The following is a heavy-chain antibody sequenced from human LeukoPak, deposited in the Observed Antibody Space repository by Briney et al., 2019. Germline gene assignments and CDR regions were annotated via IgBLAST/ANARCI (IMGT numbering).Heavy chain of an antibody. J-gene: IGHJ1*01. CDR1: GFTFSSYW. CDR3: ARGGGGHYYDSSGYYYFGYFQH. Sequence: QPGGSLRLSCAASGFTFSSYWMSWVRQAPGKGLEWVANIKQDGSEKYYVDSVKGRFTISRDNAKNSLYLQMNSLRAEDTALYYCARGGGGHYYDSSGYYYFGYFQHWGQGTLVTVSS. V-gene: IGHV3-7*01. CDR2: IKQDGSEK. D-gene: IGHD3-22*01.